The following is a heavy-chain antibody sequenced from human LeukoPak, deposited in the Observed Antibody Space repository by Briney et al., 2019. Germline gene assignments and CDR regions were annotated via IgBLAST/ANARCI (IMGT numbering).Heavy chain of an antibody. CDR3: ARGIAIPWFDP. D-gene: IGHD3-3*01. V-gene: IGHV4-61*01. CDR1: GYSISSGYY. J-gene: IGHJ5*02. CDR2: IYYSGST. Sequence: SETLSLTCTVSGYSISSGYYWGWIRQPPGKGLEWIGYIYYSGSTNYNPSLKSRVTISVDTSKNQFSLKLSSVTAADTAVYYCARGIAIPWFDPWGQGTLVTVSS.